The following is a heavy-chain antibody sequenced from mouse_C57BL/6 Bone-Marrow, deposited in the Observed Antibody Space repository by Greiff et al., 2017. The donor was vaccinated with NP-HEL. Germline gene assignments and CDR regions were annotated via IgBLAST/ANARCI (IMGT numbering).Heavy chain of an antibody. Sequence: EVMLVESGGGLVKPGGSLKLSCAASGFAFSSYDMSWVRQTPEKRLEWVATISSGGSYTYYPDSVKGRFTISRDNARNTLYLQMSSLRSEDTALYYCARHDFAYWGQGTLVTVSA. V-gene: IGHV5-9*02. CDR3: ARHDFAY. CDR1: GFAFSSYD. CDR2: ISSGGSYT. J-gene: IGHJ3*01.